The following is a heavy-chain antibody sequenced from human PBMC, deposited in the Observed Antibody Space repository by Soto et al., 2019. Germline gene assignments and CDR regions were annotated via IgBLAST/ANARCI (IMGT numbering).Heavy chain of an antibody. J-gene: IGHJ5*02. V-gene: IGHV4-59*01. CDR3: ARDRLGYCRGGSCPKNRFNWFDP. Sequence: QVQLQESGPGLVKPSETLSLTCTVSGGSISNNYWSWIRQPPGKGLEWIGYIYYSGTTNYNPSLKSRVTISVDTSKNQFSLNLSSVTAADTAVYYCARDRLGYCRGGSCPKNRFNWFDPWGLGTLVTVSS. CDR2: IYYSGTT. CDR1: GGSISNNY. D-gene: IGHD2-15*01.